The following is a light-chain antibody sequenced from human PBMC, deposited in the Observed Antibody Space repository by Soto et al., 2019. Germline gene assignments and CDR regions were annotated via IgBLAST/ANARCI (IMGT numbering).Light chain of an antibody. J-gene: IGKJ1*01. CDR3: QQYNNWPPRT. Sequence: IVMTQSPATLSVSPGERATLSCRASQNIYSKVAWYQQRPGQAPRLLIYRASTRAPGIPARFSGSGSGTEFTLTISSLQSEDFAVYYCQQYNNWPPRTFGQGTKVEIK. CDR2: RAS. V-gene: IGKV3-15*01. CDR1: QNIYSK.